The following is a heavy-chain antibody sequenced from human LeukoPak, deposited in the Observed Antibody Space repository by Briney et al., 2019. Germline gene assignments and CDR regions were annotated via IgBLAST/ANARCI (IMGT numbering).Heavy chain of an antibody. D-gene: IGHD3-10*01. J-gene: IGHJ5*02. CDR2: INHSGST. V-gene: IGHV4-34*01. CDR1: GGPFSGYY. Sequence: PSETLSLTCAVYGGPFSGYYWSWIRQPPGKGLEWIGEINHSGSTNYNPSLKSRVTISADTSKNQFSLKLSSVTAADTAVYYCARGRGQFDPWGQGTLVTVSS. CDR3: ARGRGQFDP.